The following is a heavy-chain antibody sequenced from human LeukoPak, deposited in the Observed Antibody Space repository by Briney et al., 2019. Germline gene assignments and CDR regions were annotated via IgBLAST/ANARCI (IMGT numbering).Heavy chain of an antibody. CDR2: IYPGDSDT. CDR1: GSTFTSYW. V-gene: IGHV5-51*01. CDR3: VRFGLTSSLDY. D-gene: IGHD6-13*01. Sequence: GESLQISCQGSGSTFTSYWIGWVRQLPGKGLEWMGIIYPGDSDTRYSPSFQGQFTISADESISTAYLQWSSLKASDTAIYYCVRFGLTSSLDYWGQGTLVTVSS. J-gene: IGHJ4*02.